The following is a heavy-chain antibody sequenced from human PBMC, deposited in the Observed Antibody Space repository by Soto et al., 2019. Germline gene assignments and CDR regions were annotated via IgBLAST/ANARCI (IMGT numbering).Heavy chain of an antibody. V-gene: IGHV3-23*01. J-gene: IGHJ4*02. Sequence: VQLLESGGGLVQPGGSLKLSCVASGFPFSTYSMSWVRQTPGKGLEWVSSTSGSGGSTYYADSVKGRFTFSRDNSKNTLYLQMNSLRAEDTALYYCAKGASSSSFEYWGQGTLVTVSS. CDR3: AKGASSSSFEY. CDR2: TSGSGGST. CDR1: GFPFSTYS. D-gene: IGHD6-13*01.